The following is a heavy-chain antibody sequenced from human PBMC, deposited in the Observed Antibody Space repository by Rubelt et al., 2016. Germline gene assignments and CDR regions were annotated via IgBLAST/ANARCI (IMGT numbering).Heavy chain of an antibody. CDR2: IWYDGGNK. CDR3: ARDRVAVRGCFDS. Sequence: GRSLRLSCAASGFTFSNYGMHWVRQAPGKGLEWVAIIWYDGGNKYYADSVKGRFTISRDNSKNTLYLQMNSLRVEDTGVYYCARDRVAVRGCFDSWDQGTLVTVSS. CDR1: GFTFSNYG. V-gene: IGHV3-33*01. D-gene: IGHD6-6*01. J-gene: IGHJ5*01.